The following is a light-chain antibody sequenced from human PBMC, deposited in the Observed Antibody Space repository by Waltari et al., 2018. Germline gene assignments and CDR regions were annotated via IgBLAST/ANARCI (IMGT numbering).Light chain of an antibody. Sequence: EIVLKQYPATLSLSPGERATLSCRASQSVSSLLAWYQQKRGQAPELLISDASTRATGIPARFSGSGSGTDFTLTISSLEPEDFAVYYCQQRKTWPITFGQGTRLEIK. J-gene: IGKJ5*01. CDR3: QQRKTWPIT. V-gene: IGKV3-11*01. CDR2: DAS. CDR1: QSVSSL.